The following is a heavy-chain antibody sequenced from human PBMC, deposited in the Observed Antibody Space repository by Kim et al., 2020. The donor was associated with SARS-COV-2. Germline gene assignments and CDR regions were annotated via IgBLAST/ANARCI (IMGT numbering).Heavy chain of an antibody. CDR2: ISGSGGST. V-gene: IGHV3-23*01. Sequence: AISGSGGSTYYADSVKGRFTISRDNSKNTLYLQMNSLRAEDTAVYYCVLRWEAASYWDYWGQGTLVTVSS. CDR3: VLRWEAASYWDY. J-gene: IGHJ4*02. D-gene: IGHD4-17*01.